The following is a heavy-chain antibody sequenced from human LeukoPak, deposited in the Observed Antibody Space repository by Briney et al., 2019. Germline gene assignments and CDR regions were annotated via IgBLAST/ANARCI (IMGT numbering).Heavy chain of an antibody. CDR1: GYTFTSYG. CDR2: MNPNSGNT. Sequence: ASVKVSCKASGYTFTSYGISWVRQATGQGLEWMGWMNPNSGNTGYAQKFQGRVTMTRNTSISTAYMELSSLRSEDTAVYYCAWSWGSDINYYYYGMDVWGQGTTVTVSS. V-gene: IGHV1-8*02. D-gene: IGHD5-12*01. CDR3: AWSWGSDINYYYYGMDV. J-gene: IGHJ6*02.